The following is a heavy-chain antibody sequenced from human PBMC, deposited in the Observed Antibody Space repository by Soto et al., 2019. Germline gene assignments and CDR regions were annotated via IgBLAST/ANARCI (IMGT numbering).Heavy chain of an antibody. V-gene: IGHV3-7*03. D-gene: IGHD4-4*01. J-gene: IGHJ4*02. CDR3: ARVSIEGYSPENINLYSNFDC. Sequence: EVQLVESGGHWVQPWGSLRLSCAASGCTFSDYWMTWVRQAPGKWLEWGANTKGAGSEEYYADSLKGRFTISRDNAKNSLYLQMNSMRFEDKAMYSCARVSIEGYSPENINLYSNFDCWCQGTIVTVSS. CDR1: GCTFSDYW. CDR2: TKGAGSEE.